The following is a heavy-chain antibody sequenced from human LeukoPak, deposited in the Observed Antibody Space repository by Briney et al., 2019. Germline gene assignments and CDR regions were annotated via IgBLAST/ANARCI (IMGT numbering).Heavy chain of an antibody. J-gene: IGHJ5*02. CDR2: INPNSGGT. D-gene: IGHD2-15*01. CDR1: GYTFTGYY. V-gene: IGHV1-2*02. Sequence: GASVKVSCKASGYTFTGYYMHWVRQAPGQGLEWMGWINPNSGGTNYAQKFQGRVTMTRDTSISTAYMELSRLRSDDTAVYYCARGGGSGQGTAWFDPWGQGTLVTVSS. CDR3: ARGGGSGQGTAWFDP.